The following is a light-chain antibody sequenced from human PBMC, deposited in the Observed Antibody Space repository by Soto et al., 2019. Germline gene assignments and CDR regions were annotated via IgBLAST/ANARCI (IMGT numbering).Light chain of an antibody. V-gene: IGKV3-15*01. CDR2: GAS. J-gene: IGKJ1*01. CDR3: QQYNNWPQT. CDR1: QSVSSN. Sequence: EIVMTQSPATLSVSPGERATLSCRASQSVSSNLAWYQQKPGQAPRLLIYGASTRATGIPARFSGSVSGTEFTLTISSLQSEEFAVYYCQQYNNWPQTFGQGTKVEIK.